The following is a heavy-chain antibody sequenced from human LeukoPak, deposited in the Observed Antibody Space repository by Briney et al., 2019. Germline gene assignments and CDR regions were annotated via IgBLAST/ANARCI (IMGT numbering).Heavy chain of an antibody. CDR2: ISANNDHT. Sequence: ASVKVSCKASGNTFTDYGISWVRQAPGRGLEWMGWISANNDHTYYSQKFQGRVTMTTDTATSTAYMELRSLGSDDTAVFYCAEQDHWSYAVNPWGQGTLVTVSS. J-gene: IGHJ5*02. V-gene: IGHV1-18*01. CDR1: GNTFTDYG. D-gene: IGHD1-7*01. CDR3: AEQDHWSYAVNP.